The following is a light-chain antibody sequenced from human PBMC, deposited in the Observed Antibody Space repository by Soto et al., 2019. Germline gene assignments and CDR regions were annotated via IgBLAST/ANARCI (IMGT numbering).Light chain of an antibody. J-gene: IGLJ3*02. Sequence: QSVLTQPPSTSGTPGQSVTISCSGSTSNIGSNTVNWYQHLTGTARKLHIHSDNQRPSGVPDRFSGSKSGASASLAISGLQSEDEADYYCSTWDDSLNSWVFGGGTKLTVL. CDR1: TSNIGSNT. CDR3: STWDDSLNSWV. CDR2: SDN. V-gene: IGLV1-44*01.